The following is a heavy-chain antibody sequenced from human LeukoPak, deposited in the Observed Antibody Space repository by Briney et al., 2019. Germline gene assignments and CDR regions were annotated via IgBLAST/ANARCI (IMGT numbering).Heavy chain of an antibody. Sequence: GGSLRLSCAASRFTSSSYWMHWVRQAPGKGLLWVSRINGEGSSAYYADSVKGRFTISRDNANNTLYLQMNSLRDEDTAVYYCTRADTGRLHGLDIWGQRTRVTVSS. CDR3: TRADTGRLHGLDI. CDR1: RFTSSSYW. V-gene: IGHV3-74*01. CDR2: INGEGSSA. J-gene: IGHJ3*02. D-gene: IGHD5-18*01.